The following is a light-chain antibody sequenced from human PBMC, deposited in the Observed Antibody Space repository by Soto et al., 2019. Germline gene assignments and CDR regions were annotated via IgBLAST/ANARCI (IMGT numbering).Light chain of an antibody. Sequence: EIVLTQSPGTLSLSPGERATLSCRASQSVSSSYLAWYQQKPGQAPRLLIYGASSRATGIPDRFSGSGSGTDFTLTISRLEPEDFAVCYCQQYGSSPWTFGQGTKADIK. V-gene: IGKV3-20*01. CDR1: QSVSSSY. CDR3: QQYGSSPWT. J-gene: IGKJ1*01. CDR2: GAS.